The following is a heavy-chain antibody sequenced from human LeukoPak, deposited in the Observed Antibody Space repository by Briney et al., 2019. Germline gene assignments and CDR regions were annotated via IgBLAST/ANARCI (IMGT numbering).Heavy chain of an antibody. Sequence: PSGTLSLTRTVSRGSLSSSSYYSGWIRQPPGKGLEWIGSIYYSGSTYHNPSHQSRVTISLDTSKTQFSLKLRSVTAADMAVYYCARTVVVVIYYFDYWGQGTLVTVSS. CDR3: ARTVVVVIYYFDY. D-gene: IGHD3-22*01. J-gene: IGHJ4*02. V-gene: IGHV4-39*01. CDR1: RGSLSSSSYY. CDR2: IYYSGST.